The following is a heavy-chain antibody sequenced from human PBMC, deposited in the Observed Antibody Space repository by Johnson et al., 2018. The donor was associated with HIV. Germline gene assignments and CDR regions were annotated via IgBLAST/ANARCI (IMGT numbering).Heavy chain of an antibody. D-gene: IGHD1-26*01. V-gene: IGHV3-64*01. CDR1: GFSVSSYA. CDR3: ARGHSGSYYYDAFDI. CDR2: ISNNGDST. Sequence: VQLVESGGGLVQPGGSLRLSCAASGFSVSSYAMHWVRQAPGKGLEYFSAISNNGDSTYYANSVKDRFTISRDNSKNTLYLQMGSLRAEDMAVYYCARGHSGSYYYDAFDIWGQGTMVTVSS. J-gene: IGHJ3*02.